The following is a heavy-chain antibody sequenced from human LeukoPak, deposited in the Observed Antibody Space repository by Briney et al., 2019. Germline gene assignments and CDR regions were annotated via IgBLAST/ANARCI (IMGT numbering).Heavy chain of an antibody. D-gene: IGHD2-2*01. J-gene: IGHJ5*02. Sequence: SVKVSCKASGGTFSSYAISWVRQAPGQGLEWMGGIIPIFGTANYAQKFQGRVTITTDESTSTAYMELSSLRSEDTAVYYCASGEYQLPEPLFISFHPWGQGTLVTVSS. CDR2: IIPIFGTA. CDR3: ASGEYQLPEPLFISFHP. CDR1: GGTFSSYA. V-gene: IGHV1-69*05.